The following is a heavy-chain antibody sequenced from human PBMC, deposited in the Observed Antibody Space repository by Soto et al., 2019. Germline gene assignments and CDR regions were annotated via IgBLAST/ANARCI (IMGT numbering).Heavy chain of an antibody. V-gene: IGHV1-18*01. CDR2: ISAYNGNT. CDR3: ARDPWAYGDYEHNWFDP. D-gene: IGHD4-17*01. J-gene: IGHJ5*02. CDR1: GYTFTSYG. Sequence: GASVKVSCKASGYTFTSYGISWVRQAPGQGLEWMGWISAYNGNTNYAQKLQGRVTMTTDTSTSTAYMELRSLRSDDTAVYYCARDPWAYGDYEHNWFDPWGQGTLVTVSS.